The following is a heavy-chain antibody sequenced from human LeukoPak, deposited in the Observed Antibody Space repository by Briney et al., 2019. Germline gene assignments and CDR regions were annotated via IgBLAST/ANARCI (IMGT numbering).Heavy chain of an antibody. CDR2: MLDTVTT. CDR3: ATIKRGNIFGYFDF. D-gene: IGHD5-18*01. CDR1: GASMNTHY. V-gene: IGHV4-59*11. J-gene: IGHJ4*02. Sequence: SETLSLTCAVSGASMNTHYWSWIRQPPGKGLEWIGYMLDTVTTKDNPSLKSRFTLSADTSKNQFFLRLTSVTAADTAVYYCATIKRGNIFGYFDFWGQGIPVTVSS.